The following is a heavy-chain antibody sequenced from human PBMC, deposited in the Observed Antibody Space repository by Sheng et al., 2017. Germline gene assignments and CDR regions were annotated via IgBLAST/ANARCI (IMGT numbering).Heavy chain of an antibody. CDR1: GDSISSSSDY. CDR3: ARALKLRGYNFGPFDS. D-gene: IGHD5-18*01. CDR2: IHPNGIS. J-gene: IGHJ4*02. Sequence: QLQLQESGPGLVKPSETLSLTCTVSGDSISSSSDYWGWIRQPPGKGLEWIGNIHPNGISYYNPSLKSRVTVSLDTSKNQFSLNLNSVTAADTAVYSCARALKLRGYNFGPFDSWGQGTLVTVSS. V-gene: IGHV4-39*07.